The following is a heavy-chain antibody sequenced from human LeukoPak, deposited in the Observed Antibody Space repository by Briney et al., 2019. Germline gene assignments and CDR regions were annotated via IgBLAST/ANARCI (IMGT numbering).Heavy chain of an antibody. CDR3: ARSRRHCSSTSGYPGFDP. Sequence: GASVKVSCKASGYTFTGYYMHWVRQAPGQGLEWMGWINPNSGGTNYAQKFQGRVTMTRDTSISTAYMELSRLRSDDTAVYYCARSRRHCSSTSGYPGFDPWGQGTLVTVSS. J-gene: IGHJ5*02. CDR2: INPNSGGT. CDR1: GYTFTGYY. D-gene: IGHD2-2*01. V-gene: IGHV1-2*02.